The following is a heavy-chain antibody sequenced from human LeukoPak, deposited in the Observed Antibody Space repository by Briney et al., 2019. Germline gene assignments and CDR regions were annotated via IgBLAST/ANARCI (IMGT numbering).Heavy chain of an antibody. J-gene: IGHJ4*02. D-gene: IGHD6-13*01. V-gene: IGHV3-20*04. CDR2: INWNGGST. Sequence: ETLSLTCAVYGGSFSGYYWSWIRQPPGKGLEWVSGINWNGGSTGYADSVKGRFTISRDNAKNSLYLQMNSLRAEDTALYYCARDRYSSSHLDYWGQGTLVTVSS. CDR3: ARDRYSSSHLDY. CDR1: GGSFSGYY.